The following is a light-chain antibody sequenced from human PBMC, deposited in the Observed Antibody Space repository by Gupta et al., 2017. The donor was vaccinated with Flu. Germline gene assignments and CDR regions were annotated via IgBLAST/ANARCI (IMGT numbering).Light chain of an antibody. CDR3: SSYTINDTIV. CDR1: SSDVGPYDY. V-gene: IGLV2-14*01. J-gene: IGLJ1*01. CDR2: EVT. Sequence: HSALTQPASVSGSPGQSITIPCTGTSSDVGPYDYVSWYQQHPGKVPNLLIFEVTHRPSGISTRFSGSKSGNTASLTISGLQTEDEADYYCSSYTINDTIVFGDGTTVTVL.